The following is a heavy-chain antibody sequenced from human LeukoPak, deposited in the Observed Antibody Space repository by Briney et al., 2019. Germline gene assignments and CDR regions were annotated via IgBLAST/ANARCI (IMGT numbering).Heavy chain of an antibody. D-gene: IGHD3-16*02. CDR2: INHSGST. CDR3: ARHKWVYDYVWGSYRPVGWFDP. V-gene: IGHV4-34*01. J-gene: IGHJ5*02. Sequence: SETLSLTCAVSGGSFSGYYWCWIRQPPGKGLEWIGEINHSGSTTYNPSLKSRVTISVDTSKNQFSLKLSSVTAADTAVYYCARHKWVYDYVWGSYRPVGWFDPWGQGTLVTVSS. CDR1: GGSFSGYY.